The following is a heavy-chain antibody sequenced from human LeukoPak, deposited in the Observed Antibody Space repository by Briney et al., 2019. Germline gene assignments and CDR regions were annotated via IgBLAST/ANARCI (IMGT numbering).Heavy chain of an antibody. J-gene: IGHJ6*03. CDR1: GGSISSYY. CDR2: IYYSGST. Sequence: SETLSLTCTVSGGSISSYYWSWIRPPPGKGLEWIGYIYYSGSTSYNPSLKSRVTISVDTSKNQFSLKLSSVTAADTAVYYCARHVDTAMVTRDYYYYMDVWGKGTTVTVFS. D-gene: IGHD5-18*01. CDR3: ARHVDTAMVTRDYYYYMDV. V-gene: IGHV4-59*08.